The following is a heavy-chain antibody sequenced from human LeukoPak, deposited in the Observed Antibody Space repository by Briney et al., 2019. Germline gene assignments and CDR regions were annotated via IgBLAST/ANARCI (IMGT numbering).Heavy chain of an antibody. CDR2: MYYSGST. J-gene: IGHJ4*02. V-gene: IGHV4-39*01. CDR3: ARRVVGATWMAFDY. Sequence: PSETLSLTCTVSGDSISSTNYYWDWIRQPPGKGLEWIGSMYYSGSTYYNPSLKSRVTISVDTSKNQFSLKLSSVTAADTAVYYCARRVVGATWMAFDYWGQGTLVTVSS. CDR1: GDSISSTNYY. D-gene: IGHD1-26*01.